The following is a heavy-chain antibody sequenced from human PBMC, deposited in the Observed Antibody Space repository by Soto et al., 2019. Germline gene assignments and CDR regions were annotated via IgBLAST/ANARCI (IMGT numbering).Heavy chain of an antibody. CDR3: AKEPASAKPEGVDF. Sequence: ASVKVSCKASGYTFSDYYMHWVRQAPGQGLEWMGWINPNSGGTKYAPKFQGGVTMTRDTSITTAYMELSRLRSGDTAVYYCAKEPASAKPEGVDFWGQGTLVTVSS. D-gene: IGHD3-16*01. CDR2: INPNSGGT. CDR1: GYTFSDYY. V-gene: IGHV1-2*02. J-gene: IGHJ4*02.